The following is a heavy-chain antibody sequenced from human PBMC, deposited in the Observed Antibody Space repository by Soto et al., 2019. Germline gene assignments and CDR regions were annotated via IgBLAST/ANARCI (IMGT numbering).Heavy chain of an antibody. J-gene: IGHJ6*02. V-gene: IGHV5-10-1*01. CDR3: AKERRGMDV. CDR2: IDPSDSYT. Sequence: GESLKISCKASGYSFTNYWINWVRQMPGKGLEWMGTIDPSDSYTNYSPSFQGHVTISADRSISTAYLQWSSLRAEDTAVYYCAKERRGMDVWGQGTTVTVSS. CDR1: GYSFTNYW.